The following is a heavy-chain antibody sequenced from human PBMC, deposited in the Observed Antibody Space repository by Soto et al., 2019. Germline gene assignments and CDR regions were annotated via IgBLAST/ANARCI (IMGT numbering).Heavy chain of an antibody. V-gene: IGHV4-59*01. CDR2: VYNSGST. D-gene: IGHD6-13*01. CDR3: ARYRREAVAGYTLDN. Sequence: SETLSLTCTVSGGSISSNYWTWIRQPPGKGLEWIGYVYNSGSTNCNPSLKSRVTISEDTSKSQFSLKVNSMTAADTAVYYCARYRREAVAGYTLDNWGQGILVTVSS. CDR1: GGSISSNY. J-gene: IGHJ4*02.